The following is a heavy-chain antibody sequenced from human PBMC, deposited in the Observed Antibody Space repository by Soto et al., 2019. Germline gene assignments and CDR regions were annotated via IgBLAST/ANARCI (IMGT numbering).Heavy chain of an antibody. CDR1: GYTFTGYY. D-gene: IGHD2-15*01. Sequence: ASVKVSCKASGYTFTGYYMHWVRQAPGQGLEWMGWINPNSGGTNYAQKFQGWVTMTRDTSISTAYMELSRLRSDDTAVYYCAREEVVVVVAATYYYGMDVWGQGTTVTVSS. CDR2: INPNSGGT. J-gene: IGHJ6*02. V-gene: IGHV1-2*04. CDR3: AREEVVVVVAATYYYGMDV.